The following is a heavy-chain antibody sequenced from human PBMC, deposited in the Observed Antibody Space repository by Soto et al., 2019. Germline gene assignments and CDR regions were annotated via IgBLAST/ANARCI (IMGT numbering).Heavy chain of an antibody. CDR2: INAVNDNT. CDR1: GYIFTNYA. J-gene: IGHJ4*02. Sequence: ASVKVSCKASGYIFTNYAMHWVRQAPGQRLEWMGWINAVNDNTKYSQKFQGRVTITRDTSASTAYMELSSLRSEDTAVYYCVRADSGSYSHFDYWGQGTLVTVSS. CDR3: VRADSGSYSHFDY. D-gene: IGHD1-26*01. V-gene: IGHV1-3*01.